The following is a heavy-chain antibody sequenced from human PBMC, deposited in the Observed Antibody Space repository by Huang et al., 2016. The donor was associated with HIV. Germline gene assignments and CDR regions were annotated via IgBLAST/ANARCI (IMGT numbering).Heavy chain of an antibody. CDR3: ARFGSYYYGSGSYLDAFDI. J-gene: IGHJ3*02. Sequence: EVQLVESGGGLAQPGGSLRLSCAVSGFTFSSRTMNWVRQAPGKGLEWVSFFSSSGGSRVYADAVKGRFTISGDNAKNSRYLQMNSLRAEDTAVYFCARFGSYYYGSGSYLDAFDIWGQGTMVTVSS. V-gene: IGHV3-48*01. CDR1: GFTFSSRT. CDR2: FSSSGGSR. D-gene: IGHD3-10*01.